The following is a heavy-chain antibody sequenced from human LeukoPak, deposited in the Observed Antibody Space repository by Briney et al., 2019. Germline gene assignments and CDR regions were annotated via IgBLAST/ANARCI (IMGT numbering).Heavy chain of an antibody. D-gene: IGHD3-22*01. CDR3: ARVTNLHYYDSSGYYY. V-gene: IGHV3-74*01. CDR2: INSDGSST. Sequence: GGSLRHSCAASGFTFSSYWMHWVRQAPGKGLVWVSRINSDGSSTSYADSVKGRFTISRDNAKNTLYLQMNSLRAEDTAVYYCARVTNLHYYDSSGYYYWGQGTLVTVSS. J-gene: IGHJ4*02. CDR1: GFTFSSYW.